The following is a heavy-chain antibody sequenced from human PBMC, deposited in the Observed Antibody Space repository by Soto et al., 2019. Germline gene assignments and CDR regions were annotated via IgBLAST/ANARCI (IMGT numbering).Heavy chain of an antibody. CDR3: ASLRFVAYYYYGMDV. D-gene: IGHD3-3*01. V-gene: IGHV1-8*01. CDR1: GYTFTSYD. CDR2: MNPNSGNT. Sequence: ASVKVSCKASGYTFTSYDINWVRQATGQGLEWMGWMNPNSGNTGYAQKFQGRVTMTRNTSISTAYMELSSLRSEDTAVYYCASLRFVAYYYYGMDVWGQGTTVTVSS. J-gene: IGHJ6*02.